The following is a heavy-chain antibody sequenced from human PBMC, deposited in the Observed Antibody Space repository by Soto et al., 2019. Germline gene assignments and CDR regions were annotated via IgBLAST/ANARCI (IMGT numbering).Heavy chain of an antibody. D-gene: IGHD5-18*01. CDR2: VHHSGTT. J-gene: IGHJ6*02. CDR3: ALISRLWSFGDYYYHAMTV. CDR1: GGSVSSVGYY. Sequence: PSETLSLTCTVSGGSVSSVGYYWSWTRQPPGKGLEWIGYVHHSGTTNYSPSLKSRVTMSVDTPENQFSLKLSSVTAADTAVYYCALISRLWSFGDYYYHAMTVWGQGTMVTVSS. V-gene: IGHV4-61*08.